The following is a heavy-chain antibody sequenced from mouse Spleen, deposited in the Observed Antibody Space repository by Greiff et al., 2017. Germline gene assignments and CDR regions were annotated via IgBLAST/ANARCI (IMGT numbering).Heavy chain of an antibody. V-gene: IGHV1-80*01. J-gene: IGHJ4*01. CDR2: IYPGDGDT. Sequence: QVQLKQSGAALVKPGASVKISCKASGYAFSSYWMNWVKQRPGTGLEWIGQIYPGDGDTNYNGKFKGKATLTADKSSSTAYMQLSSLTSEDSAVYFCARRRLPYAMDYWGQGTSVTVSS. CDR1: GYAFSSYW. CDR3: ARRRLPYAMDY.